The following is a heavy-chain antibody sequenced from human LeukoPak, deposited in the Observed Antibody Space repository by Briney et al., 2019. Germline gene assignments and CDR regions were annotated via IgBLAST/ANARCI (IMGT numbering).Heavy chain of an antibody. Sequence: SVKVSCKASGDVFSTYVFTWVRQAPGQGLEWTGRIIPIVNMVDYAEEFQGRVSITADKSTSTAYMEVSGLRSEDTAVYYCARRIGERFSAHEYFDSWGQGTQVTVSS. D-gene: IGHD5-12*01. J-gene: IGHJ4*02. CDR3: ARRIGERFSAHEYFDS. CDR2: IIPIVNMV. V-gene: IGHV1-69*04. CDR1: GDVFSTYV.